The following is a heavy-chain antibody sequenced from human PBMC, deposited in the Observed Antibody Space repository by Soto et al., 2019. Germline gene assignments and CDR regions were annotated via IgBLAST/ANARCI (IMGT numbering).Heavy chain of an antibody. CDR1: GGSVGSGDYF. Sequence: PSETLSLTCTVSGGSVGSGDYFWSWIRQPPGKGLEWIAYVYYTGGSYYNPSLKSRATISIDTSKNQFSLKMNSVTAADTAVYYCARDYRSGYDNWGQGVLVT. CDR2: VYYTGGS. V-gene: IGHV4-30-4*01. CDR3: ARDYRSGYDN. J-gene: IGHJ4*02. D-gene: IGHD6-19*01.